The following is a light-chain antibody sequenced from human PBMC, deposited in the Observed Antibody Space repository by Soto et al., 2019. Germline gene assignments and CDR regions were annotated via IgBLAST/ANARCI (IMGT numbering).Light chain of an antibody. CDR3: ASYTRTTTLV. J-gene: IGLJ2*01. CDR2: DVN. Sequence: QSLLTQPAPVSGSPGQSITISCTGTISDIGGYNFISWYQHHPGKAPKLVIYDVNNRPSGISYRFSGSKSGNTASLTISGLQAEDEADYYCASYTRTTTLVFGGGTKLTVL. V-gene: IGLV2-14*01. CDR1: ISDIGGYNF.